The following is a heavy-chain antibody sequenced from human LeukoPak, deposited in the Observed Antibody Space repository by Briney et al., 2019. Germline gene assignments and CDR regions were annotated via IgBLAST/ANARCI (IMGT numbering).Heavy chain of an antibody. CDR3: ARGMKIYYDSSGYFV. J-gene: IGHJ4*02. V-gene: IGHV1-69*05. CDR1: GYTFTGYY. CDR2: IIPIFGTA. Sequence: SVKVSCKASGYTFTGYYMHWVRQAPGQGLEWMGGIIPIFGTANYAQKFQGRVTITTDESTSTAYMELSSLRSEDTAVYYCARGMKIYYDSSGYFVWGQGTLVTVSS. D-gene: IGHD3-22*01.